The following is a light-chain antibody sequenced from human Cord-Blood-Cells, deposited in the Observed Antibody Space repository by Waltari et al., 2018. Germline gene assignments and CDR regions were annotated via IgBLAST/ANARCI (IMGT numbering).Light chain of an antibody. CDR3: SAYTSSSTLV. CDR1: SSDVGGYNY. CDR2: EVS. Sequence: QSALTQPASVSGSPGQSITISCTGTSSDVGGYNYVSWYQQHPGKAPKPRIYEVSNRPSGGSNRFSGSKSGNTASLTISGLQAEDEADYYCSAYTSSSTLVFGGGTKLTVL. J-gene: IGLJ2*01. V-gene: IGLV2-14*01.